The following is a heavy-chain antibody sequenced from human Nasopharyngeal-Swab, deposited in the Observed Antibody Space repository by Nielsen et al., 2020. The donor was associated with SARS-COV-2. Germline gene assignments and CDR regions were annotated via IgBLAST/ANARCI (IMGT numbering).Heavy chain of an antibody. CDR2: IIWNGDSR. D-gene: IGHD4-23*01. J-gene: IGHJ3*02. CDR3: AKDKGRGISPVEGSLDI. CDR1: GFTFDDHA. V-gene: IGHV3-9*01. Sequence: GGFLRLSCAASGFTFDDHAMHWVRQAPGKGLEWVSGIIWNGDSRGYADSVKGRFTISRDSAKKSLYLQMNSLRPDDTALYYCAKDKGRGISPVEGSLDIWGQGTMVTVSS.